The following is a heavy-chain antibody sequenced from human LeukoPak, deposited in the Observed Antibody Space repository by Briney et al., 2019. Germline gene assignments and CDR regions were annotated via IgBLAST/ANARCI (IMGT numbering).Heavy chain of an antibody. V-gene: IGHV3-74*01. Sequence: GGSLRLSCAASGFTFSIYWVHRVRQAPGKGLVWVSSINSDGSSTSYADSVKGRFTISRDNAKNTLYLQMNTLRAEDTAVYYCASLDYWGQGTPVTVSS. CDR3: ASLDY. CDR2: INSDGSST. CDR1: GFTFSIYW. J-gene: IGHJ4*02.